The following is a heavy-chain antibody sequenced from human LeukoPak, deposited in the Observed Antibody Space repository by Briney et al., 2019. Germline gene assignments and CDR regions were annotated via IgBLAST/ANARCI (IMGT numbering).Heavy chain of an antibody. Sequence: SVKVSCKASGGTFSSYAINWVRQAPGQGLEWMGRIFPIFRTANYAQKFQGRVTVTTDESTSTAYMELSSLRPEDTAMYYCARDRGERDSTWSLPAHGFDIWGQGTMATVSS. J-gene: IGHJ3*02. D-gene: IGHD6-13*01. CDR1: GGTFSSYA. CDR3: ARDRGERDSTWSLPAHGFDI. V-gene: IGHV1-69*05. CDR2: IFPIFRTA.